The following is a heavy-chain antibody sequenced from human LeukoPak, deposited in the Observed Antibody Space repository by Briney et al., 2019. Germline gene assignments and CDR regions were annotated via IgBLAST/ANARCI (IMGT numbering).Heavy chain of an antibody. D-gene: IGHD4-17*01. CDR3: AGDKDDGDYVCWFDP. V-gene: IGHV4-30-4*01. Sequence: SETLSLTCTVSGASISSGYYYWSWLPESPGKGLEWLGYIYYSGTTYYSLSLKSRLTISLATSQNPLSLKLTSVTAADTAIFYWAGDKDDGDYVCWFDPWGQGTLVTVSS. J-gene: IGHJ5*02. CDR1: GASISSGYYY. CDR2: IYYSGTT.